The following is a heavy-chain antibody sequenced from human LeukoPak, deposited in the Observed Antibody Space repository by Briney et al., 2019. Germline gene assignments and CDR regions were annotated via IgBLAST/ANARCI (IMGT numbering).Heavy chain of an antibody. J-gene: IGHJ4*02. Sequence: SVTLSLTCTVSGGSISSGSYYWSWIRQPVGKGLEWIGRIYTSGSTNYNPSLKSRVTISLDTSENHFSLKLSSVTAADTAVYYCARVTTGGYYNYWGQGTLVTVSS. V-gene: IGHV4-61*02. D-gene: IGHD3-22*01. CDR2: IYTSGST. CDR1: GGSISSGSYY. CDR3: ARVTTGGYYNY.